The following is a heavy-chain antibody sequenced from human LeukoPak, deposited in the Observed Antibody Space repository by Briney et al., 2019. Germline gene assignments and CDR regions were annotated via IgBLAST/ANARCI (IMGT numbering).Heavy chain of an antibody. D-gene: IGHD3-16*01. Sequence: ASVKVSCKASGYTFTSYDINWVRQAPGQGLEWMGWISAFNGNTNYAQKFRGRVTMTTEASTSTAYMELRSLRSDDTAFYYCAREPGLARSTFFDYWGQGTLVTVST. CDR2: ISAFNGNT. CDR3: AREPGLARSTFFDY. J-gene: IGHJ4*02. V-gene: IGHV1-18*01. CDR1: GYTFTSYD.